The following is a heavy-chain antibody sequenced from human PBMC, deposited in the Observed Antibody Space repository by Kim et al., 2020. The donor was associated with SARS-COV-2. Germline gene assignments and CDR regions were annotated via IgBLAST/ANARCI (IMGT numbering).Heavy chain of an antibody. Sequence: GGSLRLSCAASGFVVSDNYMSWVRQAPGKGLEWVSVIYKDGTTYHADSVKGRFTNSRDNSRNTLYLQMNSLRAEDTVVYYCATRSIADRTHYMYVWGKGTTVTVSS. CDR1: GFVVSDNY. CDR2: IYKDGTT. J-gene: IGHJ6*03. D-gene: IGHD6-6*01. V-gene: IGHV3-53*01. CDR3: ATRSIADRTHYMYV.